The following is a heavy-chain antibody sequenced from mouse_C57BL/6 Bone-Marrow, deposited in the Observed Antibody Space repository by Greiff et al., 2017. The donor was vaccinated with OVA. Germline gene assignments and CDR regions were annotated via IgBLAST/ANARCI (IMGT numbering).Heavy chain of an antibody. CDR2: IDPETGGT. J-gene: IGHJ2*01. D-gene: IGHD2-5*01. CDR3: TRSYSNYCYYFDC. Sequence: QVQLKESGAELVRPGASVTLSCKASGYTFTDYEMHWVKQTPVHGLEWIGAIDPETGGTAYNQKFKGKAILTADKSSSTAYMELRSLTSEDSAVYYCTRSYSNYCYYFDCWGQGTTLTVAS. V-gene: IGHV1-15*01. CDR1: GYTFTDYE.